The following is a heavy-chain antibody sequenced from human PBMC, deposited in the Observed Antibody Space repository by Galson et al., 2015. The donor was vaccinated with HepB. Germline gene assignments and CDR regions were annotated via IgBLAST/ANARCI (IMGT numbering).Heavy chain of an antibody. V-gene: IGHV3-23*01. CDR1: GFTFSSYA. D-gene: IGHD1-26*01. J-gene: IGHJ4*02. CDR2: ISGSGGST. CDR3: AKLITRSWYFDY. Sequence: SLRLSCAASGFTFSSYAMSWVRQAPGKGLEWVSAISGSGGSTYYADSVKGRFTIPRDNSKNTLYLQMNSLRAEDTAVYYCAKLITRSWYFDYWGQGTLVTVSS.